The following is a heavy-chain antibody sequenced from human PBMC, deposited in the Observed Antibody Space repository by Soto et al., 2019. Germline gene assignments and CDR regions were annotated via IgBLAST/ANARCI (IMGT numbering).Heavy chain of an antibody. Sequence: EVQLVESGGGLVQPGGSLGLSGATSGLILSAFAWNWVRQAPGKGRGGVSYIISSSSVIDYADSVKGRFTVSRDNARNSLYLQMNSLRAEDTAVYYCARDLSWGSNWYYYMDVWGKGTTVTVSS. CDR2: IISSSSVI. V-gene: IGHV3-48*01. CDR1: GLILSAFA. J-gene: IGHJ6*03. D-gene: IGHD7-27*01. CDR3: ARDLSWGSNWYYYMDV.